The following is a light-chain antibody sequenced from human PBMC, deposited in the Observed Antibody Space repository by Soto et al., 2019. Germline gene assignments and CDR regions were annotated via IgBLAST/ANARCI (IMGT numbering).Light chain of an antibody. CDR1: SSDVGGYSY. CDR3: SSYTSSSTPYV. Sequence: ALTQPASVSGSPGQSTTISCTGTSSDVGGYSYVSWYQQHPGKAPKLMIYDVSNRPSGVSNRFSGSKSGNTASLTISGLQAEDEADYYCSSYTSSSTPYVFGTGTRSPS. J-gene: IGLJ1*01. CDR2: DVS. V-gene: IGLV2-14*01.